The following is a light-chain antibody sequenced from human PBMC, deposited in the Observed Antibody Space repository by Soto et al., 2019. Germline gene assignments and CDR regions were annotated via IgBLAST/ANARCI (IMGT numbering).Light chain of an antibody. CDR1: QSVGSN. Sequence: ETVMTQSPATLSVSPVERATLSCRASQSVGSNLAWYQQKPGQAPRLLIYGASTRATGIPARFSGSGSGTEFTLTITSLQSEDFAVYYCQQYNNWPPWTGGQGTKVDIK. CDR3: QQYNNWPPWT. V-gene: IGKV3-15*01. CDR2: GAS. J-gene: IGKJ1*01.